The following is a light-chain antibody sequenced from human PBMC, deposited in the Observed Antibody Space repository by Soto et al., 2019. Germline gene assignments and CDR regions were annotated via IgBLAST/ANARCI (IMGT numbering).Light chain of an antibody. Sequence: QSVLTQPPSASGTPGQRVTISCSGSGSNIGSNYVYWYQHLPGTAPKVLINRNDQRPSGVPDRFSGSKSGTSASLAISGLRSEDEGDYYCAAWDDSLSGLWVFGGGTKVTVL. V-gene: IGLV1-47*01. CDR2: RND. CDR1: GSNIGSNY. CDR3: AAWDDSLSGLWV. J-gene: IGLJ3*02.